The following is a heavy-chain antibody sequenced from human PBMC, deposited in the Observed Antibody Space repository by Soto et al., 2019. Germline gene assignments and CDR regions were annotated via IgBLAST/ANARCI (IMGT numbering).Heavy chain of an antibody. CDR3: ARDQRRQLRFLEWLLYRYAFSVVVAPVAAPPGFDP. CDR2: MNPNSGNT. J-gene: IGHJ5*02. CDR1: GYTFTSYD. D-gene: IGHD3-3*01. V-gene: IGHV1-8*01. Sequence: GASVKVSCKASGYTFTSYDINWVRQATGQGLEWMGWMNPNSGNTGYAQKFQGRVTMTRNTSISTAYMELSSLRSEDTAVYYCARDQRRQLRFLEWLLYRYAFSVVVAPVAAPPGFDPWGQGTLVTVSS.